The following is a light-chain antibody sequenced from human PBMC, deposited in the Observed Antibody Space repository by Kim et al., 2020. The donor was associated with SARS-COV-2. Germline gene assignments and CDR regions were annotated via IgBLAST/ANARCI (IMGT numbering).Light chain of an antibody. CDR3: QAWDSSTGV. J-gene: IGLJ2*01. Sequence: SYELTQPPSVSVSPGQTASITCSGDKLGDKYACWYQQKPGQSPVLVIYQNKKRPSGIPERFSGSKSGNTATLTISGTQAMDEADYYCQAWDSSTGVFGGGTKLTVL. CDR2: QNK. V-gene: IGLV3-1*01. CDR1: KLGDKY.